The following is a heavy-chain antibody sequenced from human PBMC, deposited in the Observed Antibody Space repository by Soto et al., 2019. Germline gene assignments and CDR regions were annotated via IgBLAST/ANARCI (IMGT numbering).Heavy chain of an antibody. J-gene: IGHJ4*02. CDR1: GFTFSSYA. CDR2: ISGSGGST. Sequence: GGSLRLSCAASGFTFSSYAMSWVRQAPGKGLEWVSAISGSGGSTYYADSVKGLFTISRENSKNTLYLQMNSLRAEDTAVYYFAKDSRLRMITLGGLIASHFDYWGQGTLVTVSS. D-gene: IGHD3-16*02. CDR3: AKDSRLRMITLGGLIASHFDY. V-gene: IGHV3-23*01.